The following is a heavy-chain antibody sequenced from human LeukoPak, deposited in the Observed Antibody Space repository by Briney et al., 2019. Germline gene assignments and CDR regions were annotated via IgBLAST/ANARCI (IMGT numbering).Heavy chain of an antibody. D-gene: IGHD3-22*01. CDR2: ISSSGSSI. CDR1: GFTFSSYE. Sequence: GGSLRLSCAASGFTFSSYEMNWVRQAPGKGLEWVSYISSSGSSIYYADSVRGRFTISRDNAKNSLYLQMNSLRAEDTAVYYCARDGDDNSGYYFAGHWGQGTLVTVSS. V-gene: IGHV3-48*03. CDR3: ARDGDDNSGYYFAGH. J-gene: IGHJ4*02.